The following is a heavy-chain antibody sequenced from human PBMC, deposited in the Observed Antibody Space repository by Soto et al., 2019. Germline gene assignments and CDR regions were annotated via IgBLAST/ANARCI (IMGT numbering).Heavy chain of an antibody. CDR3: VTYRHLGY. CDR2: IKQDGSEK. J-gene: IGHJ4*02. Sequence: EVQLVESGGGLVQPGGSLRLSCAVSGFIFNNYWMSWVRQAPGKGLEWVANIKQDGSEKYYADSVRGRFTISRDNAKNSLYLPLDSLRGEDSAVYYCVTYRHLGYWGQGALVTVTS. V-gene: IGHV3-7*01. D-gene: IGHD4-4*01. CDR1: GFIFNNYW.